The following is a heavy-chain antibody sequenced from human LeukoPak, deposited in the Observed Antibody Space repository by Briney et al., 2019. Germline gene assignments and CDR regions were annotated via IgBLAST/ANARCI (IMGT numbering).Heavy chain of an antibody. CDR2: IYYSGST. CDR1: GGSISSGGYY. D-gene: IGHD2-15*01. J-gene: IGHJ2*01. CDR3: ARESVGARPRDIVVVVAATRSQAYWYFDL. V-gene: IGHV4-31*03. Sequence: PSEILSLTRTVSGGSISSGGYYWRWIRQHPGKGLEWIGYIYYSGSTYYNPSLKSRVTISVDTSKNQFSLKLSSVTAADTAVYYCARESVGARPRDIVVVVAATRSQAYWYFDLWGRGTLVTVSS.